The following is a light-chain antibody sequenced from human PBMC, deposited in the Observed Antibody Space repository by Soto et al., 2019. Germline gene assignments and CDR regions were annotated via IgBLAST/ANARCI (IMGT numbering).Light chain of an antibody. CDR3: QQRSSCLLT. J-gene: IGKJ4*01. CDR1: QSISTY. V-gene: IGKV3-11*01. CDR2: DAS. Sequence: EIVLTQSPATLSLSPAERSTLSCRASQSISTYLAWYEQRPGHAPRLLIYDASYRATGIPARFSGSGSGTDFTLSISSLEPEDFAVYYCQQRSSCLLTFGGLTKVDIK.